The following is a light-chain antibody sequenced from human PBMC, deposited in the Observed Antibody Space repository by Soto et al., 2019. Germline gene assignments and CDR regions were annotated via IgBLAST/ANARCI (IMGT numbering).Light chain of an antibody. J-gene: IGKJ1*01. CDR2: DAS. V-gene: IGKV1-5*01. CDR1: QSISSW. Sequence: DSQMTQSPSTLSASVGDRVTITCRASQSISSWLAWYQQKPGKAPKLLIYDASSLESGVPSRFSGSGSGTEFTLTISSLQPDDFATYYCQQYNGAFGQGTKVEIK. CDR3: QQYNGA.